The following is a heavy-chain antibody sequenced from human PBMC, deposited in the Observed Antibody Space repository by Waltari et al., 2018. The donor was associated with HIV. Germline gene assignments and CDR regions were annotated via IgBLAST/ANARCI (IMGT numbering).Heavy chain of an antibody. V-gene: IGHV4-59*01. Sequence: QVQLQESGPGLVKPSGTLSLTCTVSGGSISNYWWSLIRQPPGEGLEWVGCVAYSGSTDYNPSLKSRVTISVDTSKNQFSLKLSSVTAADTAVYHCARGGCVNGVCYRGLLDSWGQGTLVTVSS. CDR1: GGSISNYW. CDR2: VAYSGST. CDR3: ARGGCVNGVCYRGLLDS. D-gene: IGHD2-8*01. J-gene: IGHJ4*02.